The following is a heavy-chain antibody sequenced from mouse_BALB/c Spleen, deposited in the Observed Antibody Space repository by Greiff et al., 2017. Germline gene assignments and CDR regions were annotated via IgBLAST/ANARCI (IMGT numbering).Heavy chain of an antibody. D-gene: IGHD2-1*01. Sequence: EVQLVESGGGLVQPGGSLKLSCAASGFTFSSYTMSWVRQTPEKRLEWVAYISNGGGSTYYPDTVKGRFTISRDNAKNTLYLQMSSLKSEDTAMYYCARRGYGNYEDYAMDYWGQGTSVTVSS. J-gene: IGHJ4*01. CDR1: GFTFSSYT. CDR2: ISNGGGST. CDR3: ARRGYGNYEDYAMDY. V-gene: IGHV5-12-2*01.